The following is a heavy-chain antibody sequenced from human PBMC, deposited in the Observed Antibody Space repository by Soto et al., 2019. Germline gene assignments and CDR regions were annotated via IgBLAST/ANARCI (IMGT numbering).Heavy chain of an antibody. D-gene: IGHD3-22*01. CDR1: GFSFSDYA. Sequence: EVHLLESGGALVQPGGSLTLSCAAPGFSFSDYAMSWFRQAPGKGLEWVSSISRTGDSAYYADSVKGRFAISRDRSKNRLSLQMNSLRVEDTAVYYCAKGPDGSGYYHNWFDSWGQGTLITVSS. CDR3: AKGPDGSGYYHNWFDS. CDR2: ISRTGDSA. V-gene: IGHV3-23*01. J-gene: IGHJ5*01.